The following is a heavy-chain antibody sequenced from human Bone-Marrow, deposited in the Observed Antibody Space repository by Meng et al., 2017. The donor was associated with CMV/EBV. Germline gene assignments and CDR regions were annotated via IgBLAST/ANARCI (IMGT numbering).Heavy chain of an antibody. Sequence: GESLKIPCAASGFTFGSYAMNWVRQAPGKGLEWVSAISASGGTTSYADSVKGRFTISRDNSKNTLYLQMSRLRDEDTAVYFCAKAPKTCSFGSFAQLDPWGQGTRVTGYS. D-gene: IGHD2-15*01. CDR1: GFTFGSYA. CDR2: ISASGGTT. CDR3: AKAPKTCSFGSFAQLDP. V-gene: IGHV3-23*01. J-gene: IGHJ5*02.